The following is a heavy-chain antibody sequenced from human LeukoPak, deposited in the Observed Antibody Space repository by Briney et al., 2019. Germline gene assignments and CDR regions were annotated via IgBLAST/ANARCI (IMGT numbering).Heavy chain of an antibody. D-gene: IGHD6-25*01. CDR2: IYYSGST. CDR1: GGSISSYY. Sequence: PSETLSLTCTVSGGSISSYYWSWIRQPPGKGLEWIGYIYYSGSTNYNPSLKSRVTISVDTSKNQFSLKLSSVTAADTAVYYCAREVAAGEYFDHWGQGTLVTVSS. CDR3: AREVAAGEYFDH. J-gene: IGHJ4*02. V-gene: IGHV4-59*01.